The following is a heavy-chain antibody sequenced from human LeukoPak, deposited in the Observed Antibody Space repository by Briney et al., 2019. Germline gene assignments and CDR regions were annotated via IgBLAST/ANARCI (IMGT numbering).Heavy chain of an antibody. CDR2: IDPSDSYT. V-gene: IGHV5-10-1*01. D-gene: IGHD6-19*01. CDR1: GYSFTSYW. Sequence: GESLKISCKGPGYSFTSYWISWVRQMPGKGLEWMGRIDPSDSYTNYSPSSQGHVTISADKSISTAYLQWSSLKASDTAMYYCAGAGIAVAGNAEYFQHWGQGTLVTVSS. J-gene: IGHJ1*01. CDR3: AGAGIAVAGNAEYFQH.